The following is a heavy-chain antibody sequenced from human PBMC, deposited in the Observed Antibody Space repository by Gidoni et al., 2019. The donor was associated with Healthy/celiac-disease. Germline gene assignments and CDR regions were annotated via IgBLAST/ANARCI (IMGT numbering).Heavy chain of an antibody. J-gene: IGHJ4*02. D-gene: IGHD3-3*01. CDR1: GYTFTGYY. V-gene: IGHV1-2*06. Sequence: QVQLVQSGAEVKKPGASVKVSCKASGYTFTGYYMHWVRQAPGQGLEWMGRINPNSGGTNYAQKFQGRVTMTRDTSISTAYMELSRLRSDDTAVYYCARDQYDFWSGYYRTVDYWGQGTLVTVSS. CDR3: ARDQYDFWSGYYRTVDY. CDR2: INPNSGGT.